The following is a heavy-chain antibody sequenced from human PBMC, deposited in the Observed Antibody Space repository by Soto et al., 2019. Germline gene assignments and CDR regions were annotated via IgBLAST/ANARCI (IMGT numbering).Heavy chain of an antibody. V-gene: IGHV3-11*01. CDR1: GFTFSDYY. J-gene: IGHJ6*02. Sequence: GGSLSLSCAASGFTFSDYYMTWIRQAPGKGLEWVSYISSNGNTISHADSVKGRFTISRDHAKNSVYLQMNRLRAEDTAVYYCAREGHFSVYGMDVWGQGTTVTVSS. CDR2: ISSNGNTI. CDR3: AREGHFSVYGMDV. D-gene: IGHD3-3*02.